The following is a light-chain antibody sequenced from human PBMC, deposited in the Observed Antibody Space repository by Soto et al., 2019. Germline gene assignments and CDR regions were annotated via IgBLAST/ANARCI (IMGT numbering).Light chain of an antibody. Sequence: DIQINQSPSSLSASVGDRVTITCRASQSIMNSLNWYQQIPGKAPNLLIYAASRLHSGVPSRFSGSGSATDFTLTISSLQPEDFATYYCQQSYSTPRFTFGPGTKVDIK. CDR3: QQSYSTPRFT. J-gene: IGKJ3*01. V-gene: IGKV1-39*01. CDR1: QSIMNS. CDR2: AAS.